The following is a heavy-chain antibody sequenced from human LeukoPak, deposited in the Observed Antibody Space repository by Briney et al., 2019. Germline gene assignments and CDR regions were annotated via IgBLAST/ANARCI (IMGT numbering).Heavy chain of an antibody. J-gene: IGHJ4*02. CDR2: IKEDGNEE. D-gene: IGHD1/OR15-1a*01. V-gene: IGHV3-7*05. CDR3: ARWNNDWEFDY. CDR1: GFTFYHFD. Sequence: SGGSLRLSCAASGFTFYHFDMQWPPQAPGKGREWGAHIKEDGNEEYYVGSVKGRFTISRDNAKNSLYLQMNSLRAEDTAVFYCARWNNDWEFDYWGQGTLVSVSS.